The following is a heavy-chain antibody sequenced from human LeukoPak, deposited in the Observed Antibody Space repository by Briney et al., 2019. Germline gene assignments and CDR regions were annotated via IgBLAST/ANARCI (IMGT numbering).Heavy chain of an antibody. Sequence: VASVKVSCKASGGTFSSYAISWVRQAPGQGLEWMGGIIPIFGTANYAQKFQGRVTITADESTSTAYMELSSLRSEDTAVYYCARSYGDYRQYYFDYWGQGTLVTVSS. CDR2: IIPIFGTA. V-gene: IGHV1-69*13. CDR3: ARSYGDYRQYYFDY. J-gene: IGHJ4*02. D-gene: IGHD4-17*01. CDR1: GGTFSSYA.